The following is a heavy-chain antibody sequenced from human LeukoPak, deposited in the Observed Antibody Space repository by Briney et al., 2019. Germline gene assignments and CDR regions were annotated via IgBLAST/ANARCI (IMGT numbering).Heavy chain of an antibody. CDR2: FDPEDGET. V-gene: IGHV1-24*01. CDR3: ATSGGIFGVVTRECY. J-gene: IGHJ4*02. CDR1: GYTLTELS. Sequence: ASVTVSCKVSGYTLTELSMHWVRQAPGKGLEWMGGFDPEDGETIYAQKFQGRVTMTEDTSTDTAYMELSSLRSEDTAVYYCATSGGIFGVVTRECYWGQGTLVTVSS. D-gene: IGHD3-3*01.